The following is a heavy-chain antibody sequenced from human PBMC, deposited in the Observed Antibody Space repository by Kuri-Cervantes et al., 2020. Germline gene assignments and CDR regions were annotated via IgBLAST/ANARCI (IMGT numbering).Heavy chain of an antibody. CDR1: GITFSSYS. V-gene: IGHV3-21*01. CDR2: ISSSSSYI. Sequence: GGSLRLSCAASGITFSSYSMNWVRQAPGKGLEWVSSISSSSSYIYYADSVKGRFTISRDNAKNSLYLQMNSLRAEDTAVYYCAKDTLRVVAASVNYYYYYGMDVWGQGTTVTVSS. D-gene: IGHD2-15*01. J-gene: IGHJ6*02. CDR3: AKDTLRVVAASVNYYYYYGMDV.